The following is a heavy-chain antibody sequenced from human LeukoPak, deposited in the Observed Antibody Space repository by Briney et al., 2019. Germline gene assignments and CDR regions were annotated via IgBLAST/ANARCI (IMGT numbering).Heavy chain of an antibody. CDR1: GSNFNTYW. Sequence: GGSLRLSCAASGSNFNTYWMSWVRQAPGKGLEWVANIKQDGSEKFYVDSMKGRFTISRDNSKNSLYLQMNSLRAEDTAVYYCARDQGGGWYDGLDYWGQGTLVTVSS. CDR3: ARDQGGGWYDGLDY. D-gene: IGHD6-19*01. J-gene: IGHJ4*02. CDR2: IKQDGSEK. V-gene: IGHV3-7*01.